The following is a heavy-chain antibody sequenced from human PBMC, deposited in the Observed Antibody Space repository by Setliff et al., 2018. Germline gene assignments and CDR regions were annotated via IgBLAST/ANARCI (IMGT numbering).Heavy chain of an antibody. CDR1: GDSISSHF. V-gene: IGHV4-59*08. CDR2: IYYTGST. J-gene: IGHJ6*03. CDR3: ARARYGSGWYGGGGAFYYMDA. Sequence: SETLSLTCTVSGDSISSHFWTWIRQPPGKGLEWVGHIYYTGSTSYNASVKSRVTVSLDTSKNRFSLKLTSVTAADTAVYYCARARYGSGWYGGGGAFYYMDAWGKGTTVTVSS. D-gene: IGHD6-19*01.